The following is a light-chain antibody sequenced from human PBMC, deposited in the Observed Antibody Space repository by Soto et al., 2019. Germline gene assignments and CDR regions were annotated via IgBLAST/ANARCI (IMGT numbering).Light chain of an antibody. CDR1: SSDVGGYNY. Sequence: QSALTQPPSASGSPGQSVTISCTGTSSDVGGYNYVSWYQQHPGKAPKLMIYEVSKRPSGVPDRLSGSKSGNTASLTVSGLQAEDEADYYCSSYAGTNNLGVLFGGGTKLTVL. V-gene: IGLV2-8*01. CDR2: EVS. J-gene: IGLJ2*01. CDR3: SSYAGTNNLGVL.